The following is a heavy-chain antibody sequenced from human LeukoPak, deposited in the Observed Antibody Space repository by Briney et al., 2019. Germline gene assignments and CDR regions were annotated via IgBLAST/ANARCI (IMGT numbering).Heavy chain of an antibody. D-gene: IGHD3-10*01. CDR3: ARAHGSGSYYNVYWFDP. J-gene: IGHJ5*02. V-gene: IGHV1-2*06. Sequence: ASVKVSCKASVYTFTGYYMHWVRQAPGQGLEWMGRINPNSGGTNYAQKFQGRVTMTRDTSISTAYMELSRLRSEDTAVYYCARAHGSGSYYNVYWFDPWGQGTLVTVSS. CDR2: INPNSGGT. CDR1: VYTFTGYY.